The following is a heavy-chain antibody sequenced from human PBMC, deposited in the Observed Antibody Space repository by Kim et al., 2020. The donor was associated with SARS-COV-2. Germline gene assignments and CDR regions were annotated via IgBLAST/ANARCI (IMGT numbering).Heavy chain of an antibody. CDR3: ARGGEYWFDP. D-gene: IGHD3-16*01. CDR2: ST. V-gene: IGHV4-31*02. J-gene: IGHJ5*02. Sequence: STYDKPARYSRVTISVDTAKNQFPLKLSPVTAADTAVYYCARGGEYWFDPWGQGTLVTVSS.